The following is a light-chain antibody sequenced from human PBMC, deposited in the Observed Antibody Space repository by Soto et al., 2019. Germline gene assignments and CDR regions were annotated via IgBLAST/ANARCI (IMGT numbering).Light chain of an antibody. CDR1: QSVSNNY. CDR3: QQYGSSGT. CDR2: GAS. Sequence: IVWTQSPGTLSLSPGQRATLSCRSSQSVSNNYLAWYQQNPGQAPRLLIYGASNRATGIPDRFSGSGSGTDFTLTISRLEPEDFAVYYCQQYGSSGTFGQGTKVDIK. J-gene: IGKJ1*01. V-gene: IGKV3-20*01.